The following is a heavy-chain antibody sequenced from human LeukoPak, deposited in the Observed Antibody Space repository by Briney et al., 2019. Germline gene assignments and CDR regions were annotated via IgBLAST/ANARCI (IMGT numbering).Heavy chain of an antibody. Sequence: GGSLRLSCAASGFSFSSYTMNWVRQAPGKGLEWVSSISSSSSYIYYADSVKGRFTISRDNAKNSLLLQMNSLGAEDTAVYYCTRDRWSSSSASFDYWGLGTLVIVSS. V-gene: IGHV3-21*06. CDR2: ISSSSSYI. D-gene: IGHD6-6*01. CDR1: GFSFSSYT. J-gene: IGHJ4*02. CDR3: TRDRWSSSSASFDY.